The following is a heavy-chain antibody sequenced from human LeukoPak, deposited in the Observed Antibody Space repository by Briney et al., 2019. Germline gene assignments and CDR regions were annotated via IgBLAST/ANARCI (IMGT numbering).Heavy chain of an antibody. CDR1: GYSISSGYY. V-gene: IGHV4-38-2*02. CDR3: ARDYYDSSGYYFAHYYYGMDV. CDR2: IYHSGST. Sequence: PSETLSLTCTVSGYSISSGYYWGWIRQPPGKGLEWIGSIYHSGSTYYNPSLKSRVTISVDTSKNQFSLKLSSVTAADTAVYYCARDYYDSSGYYFAHYYYGMDVWGQGTTVTVSS. D-gene: IGHD3-22*01. J-gene: IGHJ6*02.